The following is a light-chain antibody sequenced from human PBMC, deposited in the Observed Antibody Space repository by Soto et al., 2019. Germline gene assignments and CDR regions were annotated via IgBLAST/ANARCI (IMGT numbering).Light chain of an antibody. CDR1: SSDVGAYNY. V-gene: IGLV2-14*03. J-gene: IGLJ1*01. CDR2: DVT. Sequence: QSALTRPASVSGSPGQSITISCTGSSSDVGAYNYDSWYQQHHPGEAPKLIIYDVTHRPAGVSNRFSGSKSGNTASLTISGLQTEDEADYYCSSYTSAATYVFGTGTKLTVL. CDR3: SSYTSAATYV.